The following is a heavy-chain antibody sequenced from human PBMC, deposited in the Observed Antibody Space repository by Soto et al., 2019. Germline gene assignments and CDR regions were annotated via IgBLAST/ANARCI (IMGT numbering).Heavy chain of an antibody. CDR3: ARGDDFDYYYGVDV. V-gene: IGHV1-69*06. J-gene: IGHJ6*02. CDR2: ITPIFGTA. CDR1: GGTFNNHA. Sequence: ASVKVSCKASGGTFNNHAISWVRQVPGQGLEWIGGITPIFGTANYAQKFQGRVTIIADRFTTTGYMELRSLTSEDTAVYYCARGDDFDYYYGVDVWGQGTTVTVS. D-gene: IGHD3-16*01.